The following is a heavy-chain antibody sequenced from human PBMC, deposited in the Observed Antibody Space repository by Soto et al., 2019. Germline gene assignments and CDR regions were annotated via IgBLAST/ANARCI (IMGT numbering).Heavy chain of an antibody. D-gene: IGHD3-10*01. CDR2: IYSGGST. J-gene: IGHJ6*04. V-gene: IGHV3-53*04. CDR1: GFTVSSNY. CDR3: ASNTMVRGVSYYGMDV. Sequence: EVQLVESGGGLVQPGGSLRLSGAASGFTVSSNYMSWVRQAPGKGLEWVSVIYSGGSTYYADSVKGRFTISRHNSKNTLYLQMNSLRAEDTAVYYCASNTMVRGVSYYGMDVWGKGTTVTVSS.